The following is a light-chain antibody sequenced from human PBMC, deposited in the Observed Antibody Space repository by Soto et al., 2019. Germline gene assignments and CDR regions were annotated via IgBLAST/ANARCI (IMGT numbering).Light chain of an antibody. CDR2: AAS. V-gene: IGKV1-39*01. CDR3: QQSYNTPFT. J-gene: IGKJ3*01. CDR1: QSISSC. Sequence: DIQMTQSPSSLSASVGDRVAITCRASQSISSCLNWYQQKPGKAPKLLIYAASSSQSAGPSRFSGSGSGTDFALTISSLQPEDFASYYCQQSYNTPFTFGPGTKVDIK.